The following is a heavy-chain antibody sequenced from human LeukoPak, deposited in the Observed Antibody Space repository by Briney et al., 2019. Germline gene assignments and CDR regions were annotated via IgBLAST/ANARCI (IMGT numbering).Heavy chain of an antibody. CDR2: IWYDGSNK. Sequence: GALRLSCAASGFTFSSYGMHWVRQAPGKGLEWVAVIWYDGSNKYYADSVKGRFTISRDNSKNTLYLQMNSLRAEDTAVYYCARPYSSGPYFDYWGQGTLVTVSS. CDR3: ARPYSSGPYFDY. V-gene: IGHV3-33*01. CDR1: GFTFSSYG. D-gene: IGHD6-19*01. J-gene: IGHJ4*02.